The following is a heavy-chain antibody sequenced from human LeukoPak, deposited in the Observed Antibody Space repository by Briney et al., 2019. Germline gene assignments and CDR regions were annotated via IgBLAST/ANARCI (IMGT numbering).Heavy chain of an antibody. J-gene: IGHJ4*02. Sequence: PSETLSLTCTVSDGSINGYYWSWIRQPPGKGLEWIGYIYYSGSTNYNPSLKSRVTISVDTSKNQFSLKLSSVTAADTAVYYCARDEWLSGFDYWGQGTLVTVSS. V-gene: IGHV4-59*01. CDR3: ARDEWLSGFDY. CDR1: DGSINGYY. D-gene: IGHD6-19*01. CDR2: IYYSGST.